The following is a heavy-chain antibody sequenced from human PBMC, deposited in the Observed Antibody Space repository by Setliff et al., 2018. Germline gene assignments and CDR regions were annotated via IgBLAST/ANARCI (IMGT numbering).Heavy chain of an antibody. J-gene: IGHJ4*02. D-gene: IGHD5-12*01. CDR3: ARHRVGNSGYAIPILDF. Sequence: PGESLKISCKASGYSFTDYWIAWVRQMPGKGLEWMGIIYTSNSNIKYSPSVEAQITFSVDKSITTAYLQWSSLKASDTAIYYCARHRVGNSGYAIPILDFWGQGALVTVS. CDR1: GYSFTDYW. CDR2: IYTSNSNI. V-gene: IGHV5-51*01.